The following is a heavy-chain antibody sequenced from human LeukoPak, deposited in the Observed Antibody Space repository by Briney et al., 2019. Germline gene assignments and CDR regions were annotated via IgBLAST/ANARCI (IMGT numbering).Heavy chain of an antibody. V-gene: IGHV3-74*01. D-gene: IGHD4-23*01. J-gene: IGHJ4*02. CDR2: INSDGSSA. Sequence: GGSLRLSCAASGFTFSDYWIHWVRQAPGKGLVLVSHINSDGSSATYADSVKGRLTISRDNAKNTVYLQMNSLRAEDTAVYYCARGRAVTRDFDYWGQGTLVRVSS. CDR3: ARGRAVTRDFDY. CDR1: GFTFSDYW.